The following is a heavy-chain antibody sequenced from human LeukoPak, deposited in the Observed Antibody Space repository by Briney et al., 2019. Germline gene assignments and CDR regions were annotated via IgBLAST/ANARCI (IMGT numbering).Heavy chain of an antibody. CDR2: INSDGSST. V-gene: IGHV3-74*01. D-gene: IGHD2-8*02. Sequence: GGSLRLSCAASRFTFSTYWMHWVRQAPGKGLVWVSRINSDGSSTDYADSVKGRFTVSRDNYKNTLYLQMDSLRAEDTAVYYCAKRSGAGGPFDYWGQGILVTVSS. CDR1: RFTFSTYW. CDR3: AKRSGAGGPFDY. J-gene: IGHJ4*02.